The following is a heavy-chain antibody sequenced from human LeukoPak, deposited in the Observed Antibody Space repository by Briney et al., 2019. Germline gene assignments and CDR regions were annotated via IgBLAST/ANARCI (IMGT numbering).Heavy chain of an antibody. CDR2: IYSGGST. CDR3: ARASPGGVISHFDY. CDR1: GFTVSSNY. Sequence: PGGSLRLSCAASGFTVSSNYMSWVRQAPGKGLEWVSVIYSGGSTYYADSVKGRFTISRDNSKNTLYLQMNSLRAEDTAVYYCARASPGGVISHFDYWGQGTLVTVSS. V-gene: IGHV3-66*01. J-gene: IGHJ4*02. D-gene: IGHD3-10*01.